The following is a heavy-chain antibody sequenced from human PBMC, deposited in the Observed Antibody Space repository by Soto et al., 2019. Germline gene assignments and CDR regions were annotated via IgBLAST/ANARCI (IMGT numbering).Heavy chain of an antibody. CDR3: ARDRPLGLLWFGENYYYYGMDV. CDR1: GFTFSSYA. J-gene: IGHJ6*02. D-gene: IGHD3-10*01. V-gene: IGHV3-30-3*01. CDR2: ISYDGSNK. Sequence: GGSLRLSCAASGFTFSSYAMHWVRQAPGKGLEWVAVISYDGSNKYYADSVKGRFTISRDNSKNTLYLQMNSLRAEDTAVYYCARDRPLGLLWFGENYYYYGMDVWGQGTTVTVSS.